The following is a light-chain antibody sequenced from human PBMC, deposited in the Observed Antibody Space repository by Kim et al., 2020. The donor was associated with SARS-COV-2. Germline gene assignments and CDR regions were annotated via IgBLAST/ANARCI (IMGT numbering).Light chain of an antibody. Sequence: ETVFTQSPGTLSLSPGERATLSCRASQSVSSTYLAWYQHKPGQAPRLLIYGASSRASGIPDRFGGSGSGTDFTLTINRLEPEDFAVYYCQQFGSSRSTFGGGTKVDIK. CDR2: GAS. CDR3: QQFGSSRST. CDR1: QSVSSTY. V-gene: IGKV3-20*01. J-gene: IGKJ4*01.